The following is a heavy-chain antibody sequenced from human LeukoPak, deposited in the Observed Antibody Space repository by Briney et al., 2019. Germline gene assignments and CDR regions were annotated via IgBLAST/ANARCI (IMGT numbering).Heavy chain of an antibody. CDR1: GFTFSIYW. Sequence: GGSLRLSCAASGFTFSIYWMSWVRQAPGKGLEWLANIKQDGSEKYYVDSVKGRFTISRDNAKNSLYLQMNSLRAEDTAVYYCARDKSYSSSWYNYYYYYYMDVWGKGTTVTVSS. J-gene: IGHJ6*03. V-gene: IGHV3-7*01. CDR3: ARDKSYSSSWYNYYYYYYMDV. CDR2: IKQDGSEK. D-gene: IGHD6-13*01.